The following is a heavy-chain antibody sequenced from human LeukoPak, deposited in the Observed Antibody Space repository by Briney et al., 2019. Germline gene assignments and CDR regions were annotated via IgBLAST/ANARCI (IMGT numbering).Heavy chain of an antibody. Sequence: GGSLRLSCAASGFTFSDYYMSWIRQAPGKGLEWVSYISSSGSTIYYADSVKGRFTISRDNAKNSLYLQMNSLRAEDTAVYYYARDSSSTSCGRAFDIWGQGTMVTVSS. V-gene: IGHV3-11*01. CDR3: ARDSSSTSCGRAFDI. J-gene: IGHJ3*02. CDR1: GFTFSDYY. D-gene: IGHD2-2*01. CDR2: ISSSGSTI.